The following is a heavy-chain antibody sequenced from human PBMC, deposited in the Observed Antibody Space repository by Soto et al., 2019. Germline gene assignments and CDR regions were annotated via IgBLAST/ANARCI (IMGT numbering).Heavy chain of an antibody. CDR3: AGVAGVVTAGGYFDY. CDR1: SGSISSSNW. J-gene: IGHJ4*02. D-gene: IGHD6-13*01. V-gene: IGHV4-4*02. Sequence: QVQLQESGPGLVKPSGTLSLTCAVSSGSISSSNWWSWVRQPTGKGLEWIGEIYHSGSTNYNPSLKSRVTISVDKSKNQFSLKLSSVTAADTAVYYCAGVAGVVTAGGYFDYWGQGTLVTVSS. CDR2: IYHSGST.